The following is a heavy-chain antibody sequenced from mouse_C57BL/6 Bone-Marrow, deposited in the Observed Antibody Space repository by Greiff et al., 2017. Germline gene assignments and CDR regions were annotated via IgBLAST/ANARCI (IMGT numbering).Heavy chain of an antibody. CDR1: GYTFTSYW. CDR2: IDPSDSYT. V-gene: IGHV1-69*01. CDR3: ARDSYYYGSSLFAY. Sequence: VQLQQPGAELVMPGASVKLSCTASGYTFTSYWMHWVKQRPGQGLEWIGEIDPSDSYTNYNQKFKGKSTFTVDKSSSTAYMQLSSLTSEDSAVYYGARDSYYYGSSLFAYWGQGTLVTVSA. D-gene: IGHD1-1*01. J-gene: IGHJ3*01.